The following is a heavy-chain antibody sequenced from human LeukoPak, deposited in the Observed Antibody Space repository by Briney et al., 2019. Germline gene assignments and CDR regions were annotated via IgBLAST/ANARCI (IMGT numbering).Heavy chain of an antibody. Sequence: GGSLRLSCAASGFTFSSYNMNWVRQAPGKGLEWVSYISGRGNSIKFADSVKGRFTISRDNGKNSLYLHMSSLRAEDTAVYYCARDPPALEDFDYWGQGTQVTVSS. CDR1: GFTFSSYN. CDR2: ISGRGNSI. J-gene: IGHJ4*02. CDR3: ARDPPALEDFDY. V-gene: IGHV3-48*04.